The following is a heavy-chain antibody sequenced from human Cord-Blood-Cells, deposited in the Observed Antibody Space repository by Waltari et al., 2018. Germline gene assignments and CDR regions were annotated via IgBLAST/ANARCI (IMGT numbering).Heavy chain of an antibody. J-gene: IGHJ4*02. Sequence: EVQLVESGGGLVQPGRSLRLSCAASGFTFDDYAMHWVRQAQGKGLEWVSGISWNSGSIGYADSVKGRFTISRDNAKNSLYLQMNSLGAEDTALYYCAKRYDFWSGLGDWGQGTLVTVSS. CDR3: AKRYDFWSGLGD. V-gene: IGHV3-9*01. CDR1: GFTFDDYA. CDR2: ISWNSGSI. D-gene: IGHD3-3*01.